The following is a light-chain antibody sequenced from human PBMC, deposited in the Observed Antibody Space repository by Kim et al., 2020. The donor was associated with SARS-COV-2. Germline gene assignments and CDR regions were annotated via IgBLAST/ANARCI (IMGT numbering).Light chain of an antibody. CDR2: RNN. V-gene: IGLV1-47*01. Sequence: GQSVTISCHGSSANSGSNYVYWYQQLQGSAPKLLLYRNNQLPSGVPDRFSGSKTGTSASLANSGNRSEEGAEYYCAAWDDSLSGPGFGGGSKLTDL. J-gene: IGLJ2*01. CDR1: SANSGSNY. CDR3: AAWDDSLSGPG.